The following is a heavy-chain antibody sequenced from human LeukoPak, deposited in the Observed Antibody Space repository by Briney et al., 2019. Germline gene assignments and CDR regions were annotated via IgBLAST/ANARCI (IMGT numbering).Heavy chain of an antibody. CDR2: IYNSGST. CDR3: ARDRELGY. V-gene: IGHV4-59*13. J-gene: IGHJ4*02. CDR1: GDSISIYY. Sequence: SETLSLTCTVSGDSISIYYWSWVRQPPGKGLEGIGYIYNSGSTNYNPSLKNRVTITVDTSKNQFSLKLTSVTAADPAVYYCARDRELGYWGQGSLVTASS. D-gene: IGHD3-10*01.